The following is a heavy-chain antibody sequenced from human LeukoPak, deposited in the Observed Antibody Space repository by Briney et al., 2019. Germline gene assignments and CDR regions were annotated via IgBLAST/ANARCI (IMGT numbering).Heavy chain of an antibody. V-gene: IGHV3-30*18. D-gene: IGHD2-2*01. CDR1: GFTFSSYG. CDR3: AKNGAVVPAAMLDY. J-gene: IGHJ4*02. Sequence: GGSLRLSCAASGFTFSSYGMHWVRQAPGKGLEWVAVISYDGSNKYYADSVKGRFTISRDNSKNTLYLQTNSLRAEDTAVYYCAKNGAVVPAAMLDYWGQGTLVTVSS. CDR2: ISYDGSNK.